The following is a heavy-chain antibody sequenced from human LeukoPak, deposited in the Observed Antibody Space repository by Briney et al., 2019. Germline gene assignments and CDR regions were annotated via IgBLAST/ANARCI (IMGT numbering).Heavy chain of an antibody. Sequence: GESLRLSWAASVCTVSSNHMSWVREAPGKGLEWVLVIYSGGSTYYADSVKGRFTISRDNSKNTLYLQMNSLRAEDTAVYYCARQHDYGDHRTPGGLYYFDYWGQGTLVTVSS. CDR1: VCTVSSNH. V-gene: IGHV3-53*01. J-gene: IGHJ4*02. CDR3: ARQHDYGDHRTPGGLYYFDY. CDR2: IYSGGST. D-gene: IGHD4-17*01.